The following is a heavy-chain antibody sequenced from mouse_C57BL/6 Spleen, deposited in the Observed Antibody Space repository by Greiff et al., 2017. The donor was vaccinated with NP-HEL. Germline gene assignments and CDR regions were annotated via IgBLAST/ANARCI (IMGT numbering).Heavy chain of an antibody. D-gene: IGHD2-4*01. V-gene: IGHV1-55*01. CDR1: GYTFTSYW. CDR2: IYPGSGST. J-gene: IGHJ3*01. CDR3: ARRGCYDYDRGFAY. Sequence: QVQLQQPGAELVKPGASVKMSCKASGYTFTSYWITWVKQRPGQGLEWIGDIYPGSGSTNYNEKFKSKATLTVDTSSSTAYMQLSSLTSEDSAVYYGARRGCYDYDRGFAYWGQGTLVTVSA.